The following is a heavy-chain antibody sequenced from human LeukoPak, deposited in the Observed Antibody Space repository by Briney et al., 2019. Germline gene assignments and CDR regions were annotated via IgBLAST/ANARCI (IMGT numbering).Heavy chain of an antibody. CDR3: ARDSDVHCSGGSCTNFDS. J-gene: IGHJ4*02. D-gene: IGHD2-15*01. V-gene: IGHV3-11*04. CDR2: ISSSGSTI. Sequence: GGSLRLSCAASGFTFSDYYMSWIRQAPGKGLGWVSYISSSGSTIYYADSVKGRFTISRDSAKNSLYLQMNSLRAEDTAIYYCARDSDVHCSGGSCTNFDSWGQGTLVTVSS. CDR1: GFTFSDYY.